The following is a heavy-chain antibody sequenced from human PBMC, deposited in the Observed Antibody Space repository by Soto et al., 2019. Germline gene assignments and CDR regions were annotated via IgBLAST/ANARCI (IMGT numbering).Heavy chain of an antibody. D-gene: IGHD3-10*01. J-gene: IGHJ5*02. CDR1: GYTFASCG. CDR2: ISAYNGNT. Sequence: ASVKVSCKASGYTFASCGSRWVRQAPGQGLEWMGWISAYNGNTKYAQKLQGRVTMTTDTSTSTAYMELRSLRSDDTAVYYCARGVGSGSYYNQYNWFDPWGQGTLVTVSS. CDR3: ARGVGSGSYYNQYNWFDP. V-gene: IGHV1-18*01.